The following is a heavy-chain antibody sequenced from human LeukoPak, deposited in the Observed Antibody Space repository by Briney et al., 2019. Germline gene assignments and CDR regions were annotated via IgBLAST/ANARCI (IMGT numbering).Heavy chain of an antibody. CDR1: GGSISSSSYY. D-gene: IGHD3-9*01. CDR2: IYYSGST. CDR3: ARQTEEGTYYDILTGYSDY. Sequence: PSETLSLTCTVSGGSISSSSYYRGWIRQPPGKGLEWIGSIYYSGSTYYNPSLKSRVTISVDTSKNQFSLKLSSVTAADTAVYYCARQTEEGTYYDILTGYSDYWGQGTLVTVSS. J-gene: IGHJ4*02. V-gene: IGHV4-39*01.